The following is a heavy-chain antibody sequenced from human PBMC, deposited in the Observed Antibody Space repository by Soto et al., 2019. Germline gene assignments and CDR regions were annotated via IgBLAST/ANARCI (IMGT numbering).Heavy chain of an antibody. J-gene: IGHJ4*02. CDR3: ARARGTAAGAEFVY. CDR1: GFTFSSSG. CDR2: ISSSSTYI. V-gene: IGHV3-21*01. Sequence: EVQLVESGGGLVKPGGSLRLSCAASGFTFSSSGMNWVRQAPGKGLEWVSSISSSSTYIYYTDSVKGRFTISRDNAKNSLYLQMNSLRAEDTAVYYCARARGTAAGAEFVYWGQGTLVTVSS. D-gene: IGHD6-13*01.